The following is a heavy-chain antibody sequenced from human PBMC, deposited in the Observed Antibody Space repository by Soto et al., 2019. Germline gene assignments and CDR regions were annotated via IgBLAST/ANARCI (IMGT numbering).Heavy chain of an antibody. CDR1: GGSISSYY. CDR3: ARAYYYGSGSTKRYYFDY. D-gene: IGHD3-10*01. J-gene: IGHJ4*02. V-gene: IGHV4-59*08. CDR2: IYYSGST. Sequence: SETLSLTCTVSGGSISSYYWSWIRQPPGKGLEWIGYIYYSGSTNYNPSLKSRVTISVDTSKNQFSLRLSSVTAADTAVYYCARAYYYGSGSTKRYYFDYWGQGSLVTVSS.